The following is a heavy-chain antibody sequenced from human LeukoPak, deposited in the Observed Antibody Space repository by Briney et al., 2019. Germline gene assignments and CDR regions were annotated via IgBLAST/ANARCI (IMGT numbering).Heavy chain of an antibody. Sequence: PGGSLRLSCAASGFTFSNYAMHWVRQAPGKGLEWVAIISYDGGNKYYADSVKGRFTISRDNSKNTLYLQMNSLRAEDTAVYYCARDDYGDSAFDYWGQGTLVTVSS. V-gene: IGHV3-30-3*01. CDR1: GFTFSNYA. D-gene: IGHD4-17*01. J-gene: IGHJ4*02. CDR3: ARDDYGDSAFDY. CDR2: ISYDGGNK.